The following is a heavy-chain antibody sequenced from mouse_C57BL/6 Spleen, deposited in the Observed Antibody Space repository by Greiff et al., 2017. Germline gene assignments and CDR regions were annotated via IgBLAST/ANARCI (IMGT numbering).Heavy chain of an antibody. J-gene: IGHJ1*03. CDR1: GFTFSSYA. D-gene: IGHD4-1*01. CDR2: ISSGGDYI. Sequence: EVQLVESGEGLVKPGGSLKLSCAASGFTFSSYAMSWVRQTPEKRLEWVAYISSGGDYIYYADTVKGRFTISRDNARNTLYLQMSSLKSEDTAMYYCTRWTGSFNWYFDVWGTGTTVTVSS. V-gene: IGHV5-9-1*02. CDR3: TRWTGSFNWYFDV.